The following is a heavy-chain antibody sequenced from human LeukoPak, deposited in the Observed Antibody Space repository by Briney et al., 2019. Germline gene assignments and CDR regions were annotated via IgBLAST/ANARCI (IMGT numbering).Heavy chain of an antibody. CDR2: ISGSGGST. D-gene: IGHD3-22*01. J-gene: IGHJ4*02. CDR1: GFTFSSYA. CDR3: AKGTGYYDSSGPDPFYFDY. Sequence: GGSLRLSCAASGFTFSSYAMSWVRQAPGKGLEWVSAISGSGGSTYYADSVKGRFTISRDDSKNTLYLQMNSLRAEDTAVYYCAKGTGYYDSSGPDPFYFDYWGQGTLVTVSS. V-gene: IGHV3-23*01.